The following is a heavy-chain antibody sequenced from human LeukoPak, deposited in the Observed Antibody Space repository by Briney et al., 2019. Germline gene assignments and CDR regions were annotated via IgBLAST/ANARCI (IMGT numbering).Heavy chain of an antibody. CDR3: ANSYYDSSGYQFDY. CDR1: GFTFSSYA. V-gene: IGHV3-23*01. CDR2: ISGSGGST. Sequence: PGGSLRLSCAASGFTFSSYAMSWVRQAPGKGLEWVSAISGSGGSTYYAGSVKGRFTISRDNSKNTLYLQMNSLRAEDTAVYYCANSYYDSSGYQFDYWGQGTLVTVSS. J-gene: IGHJ4*02. D-gene: IGHD3-22*01.